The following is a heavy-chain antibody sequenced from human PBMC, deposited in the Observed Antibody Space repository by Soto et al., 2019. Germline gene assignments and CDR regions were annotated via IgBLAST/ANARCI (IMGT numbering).Heavy chain of an antibody. CDR3: ARGPPFY. V-gene: IGHV4-39*01. CDR1: GGSINNNHYY. CDR2: ISYRGTT. Sequence: SETLSLTCTVSGGSINNNHYYWGWVRQPPGKGLSWIWCISYRGTTYLNPSLKSRVVNSVDTSRNQFSLKLTSVTAADTDVYYCARGPPFYWGQGTLVTVSS. J-gene: IGHJ4*02.